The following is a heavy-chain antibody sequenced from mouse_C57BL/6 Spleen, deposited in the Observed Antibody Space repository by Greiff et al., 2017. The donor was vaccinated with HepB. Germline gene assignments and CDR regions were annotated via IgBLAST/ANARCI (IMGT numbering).Heavy chain of an antibody. Sequence: EVKLVESGGGLVQPGGSMKLSCVASGFTFSNYWMNWVRQSPEKGLEWVAQIRLKSDNYATHYAESVKGRFTISRDDSKSSVYLQMNNLRAEDTGIYYCTGVATVPPFDYWGQGTTLTVSS. CDR3: TGVATVPPFDY. CDR1: GFTFSNYW. CDR2: IRLKSDNYAT. J-gene: IGHJ2*01. D-gene: IGHD1-1*01. V-gene: IGHV6-3*01.